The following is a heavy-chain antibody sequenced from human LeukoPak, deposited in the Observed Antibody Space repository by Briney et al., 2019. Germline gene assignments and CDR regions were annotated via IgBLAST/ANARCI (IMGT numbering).Heavy chain of an antibody. CDR2: IYYSGST. J-gene: IGHJ5*02. V-gene: IGHV4-59*01. D-gene: IGHD2-15*01. CDR3: ARVVVVAATMIDP. Sequence: PSETLSLTCTVSSGSISSYYWSWIRQPPGKGLEWIGYIYYSGSTNYNPSLKSRVTISVDTSKNQFSLKLSSVTATDTAVYYCARVVVVAATMIDPWGQGTLVTVSS. CDR1: SGSISSYY.